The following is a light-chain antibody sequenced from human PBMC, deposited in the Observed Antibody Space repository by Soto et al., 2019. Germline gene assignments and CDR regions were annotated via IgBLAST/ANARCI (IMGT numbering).Light chain of an antibody. CDR3: QKYNSALT. CDR2: SAS. J-gene: IGKJ5*01. CDR1: QDISNY. Sequence: DIQMTQSPSSLSASVGDRITITCRASQDISNYLACYQQKPGKVPKLLIYSASTLQPGVPSRFSGSGSGTDITLTINSLQPEDGATYFCQKYNSALTFGQGTRRAIK. V-gene: IGKV1-27*01.